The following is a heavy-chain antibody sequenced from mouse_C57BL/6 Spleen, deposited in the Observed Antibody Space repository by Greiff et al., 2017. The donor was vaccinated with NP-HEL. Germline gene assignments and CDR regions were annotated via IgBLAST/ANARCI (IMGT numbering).Heavy chain of an antibody. CDR3: ARFYYYGEGGYWYFDV. CDR1: GFTFTDYY. CDR2: IRNKANGYTT. D-gene: IGHD1-1*01. Sequence: EVNVVESGGGLVQPGGSLSLSCAASGFTFTDYYMSWVRQPPGKALEWLGFIRNKANGYTTEYSASVKGRFTIARDNSQSILYLQMNALRAEDSATYYCARFYYYGEGGYWYFDVWGTGTTVTVSS. V-gene: IGHV7-3*01. J-gene: IGHJ1*03.